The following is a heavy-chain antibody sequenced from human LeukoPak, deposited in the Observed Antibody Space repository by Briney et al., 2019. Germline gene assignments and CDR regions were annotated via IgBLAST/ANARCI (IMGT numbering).Heavy chain of an antibody. J-gene: IGHJ4*02. CDR1: GFTFSSYW. Sequence: GGSLRLSCAASGFTFSSYWMSWVRQAPGKGLEWVSSISSSSSYIYYADSVKGRFTISRDNAKNSLYLQMNSLRAEDTAVYYCARDYAHNDYGDYDFDYWGQGTLVTVSS. V-gene: IGHV3-21*01. CDR2: ISSSSSYI. CDR3: ARDYAHNDYGDYDFDY. D-gene: IGHD4-17*01.